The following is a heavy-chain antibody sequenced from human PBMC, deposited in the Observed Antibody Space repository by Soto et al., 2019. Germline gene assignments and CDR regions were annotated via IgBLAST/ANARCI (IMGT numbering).Heavy chain of an antibody. D-gene: IGHD3-3*01. Sequence: GESLKISCKGFGYRFTSYWIGWVRQMPGKGLEWMGIIYPGDSDTRYSPSFQGQVTISVDKSISTAHLQWSSLKVSDTAMYYCARLITLFGPDGMDVWGQGTTVTVSS. CDR3: ARLITLFGPDGMDV. CDR2: IYPGDSDT. CDR1: GYRFTSYW. V-gene: IGHV5-51*01. J-gene: IGHJ6*02.